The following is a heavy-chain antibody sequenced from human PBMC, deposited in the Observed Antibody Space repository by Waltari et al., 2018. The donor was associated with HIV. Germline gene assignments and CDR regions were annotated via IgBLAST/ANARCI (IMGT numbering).Heavy chain of an antibody. V-gene: IGHV3-30*01. J-gene: IGHJ4*02. CDR2: ISYDANEK. CDR3: ARGRGGPDY. CDR1: GFTFSADA. D-gene: IGHD3-10*01. Sequence: QVQLVESGGGVVQPGRSLRLSCAASGFTFSADALHWVRQAPGKGLEWVAVISYDANEKLSADSVKGRFTISRGNSRNTLYLQMNSLRPEDTAVYFCARGRGGPDYWGQGTLVTVSS.